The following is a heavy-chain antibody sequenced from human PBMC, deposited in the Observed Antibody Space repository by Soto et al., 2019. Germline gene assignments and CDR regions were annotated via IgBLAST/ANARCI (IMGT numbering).Heavy chain of an antibody. CDR2: ISSSGSTI. CDR3: ARVRSTQPQWLVDYFDY. Sequence: GGSLRLSCAASGFTFSDYYMSWIRQAPGKGLEWVSYISSSGSTIYYADSVKGRFTISRDNAKNSLYLQMNSLRAEDTAVYYCARVRSTQPQWLVDYFDYWGQGTLVTVSS. CDR1: GFTFSDYY. D-gene: IGHD6-19*01. J-gene: IGHJ4*02. V-gene: IGHV3-11*01.